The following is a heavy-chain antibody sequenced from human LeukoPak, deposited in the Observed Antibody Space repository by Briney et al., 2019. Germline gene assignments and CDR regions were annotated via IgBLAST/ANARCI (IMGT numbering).Heavy chain of an antibody. D-gene: IGHD1-14*01. V-gene: IGHV3-7*01. Sequence: GGSLRLSCAASGFTFSGYWMSWVRQAPGKGLEWVANIKQDGSEKYYADSVKGRFTISRDNSKNTLYLQMNSLRAEDTAVYYCARDPGPTGGFDYWGQGTLVTVSS. J-gene: IGHJ4*02. CDR2: IKQDGSEK. CDR1: GFTFSGYW. CDR3: ARDPGPTGGFDY.